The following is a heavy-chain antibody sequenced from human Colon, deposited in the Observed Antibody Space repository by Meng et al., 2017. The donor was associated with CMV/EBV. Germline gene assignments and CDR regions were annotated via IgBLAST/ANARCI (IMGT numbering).Heavy chain of an antibody. V-gene: IGHV4-34*01. CDR1: GESFSLYY. D-gene: IGHD3-3*01. CDR3: ARGRVYRGSYDFWSGYYGMDV. J-gene: IGHJ6*02. CDR2: INHIGIT. Sequence: SETLSLTCAVYGESFSLYYWSCIRQPPGKGLEWIGEINHIGITNYNPSLKSRVTISVDTSKNQFSLKLSSVTAADTAVYYCARGRVYRGSYDFWSGYYGMDVWGQGTTVTVSS.